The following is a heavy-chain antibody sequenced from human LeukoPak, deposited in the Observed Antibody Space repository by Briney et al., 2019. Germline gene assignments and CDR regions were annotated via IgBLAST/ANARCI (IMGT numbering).Heavy chain of an antibody. CDR3: ARRSGIAARELDYYMDV. CDR2: ISSRGSTI. CDR1: GFTFSDYY. J-gene: IGHJ6*03. V-gene: IGHV3-11*04. Sequence: GGSLRLSCAASGFTFSDYYMSWIRQAPGKGLEWVSYISSRGSTIYYADSVKGRFTISRDNAKNSLYLQMNSLRDEDTAVYYCARRSGIAARELDYYMDVWGRGTTVTVSS. D-gene: IGHD6-25*01.